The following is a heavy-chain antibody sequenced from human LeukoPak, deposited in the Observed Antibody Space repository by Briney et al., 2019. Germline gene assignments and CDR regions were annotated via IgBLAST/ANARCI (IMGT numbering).Heavy chain of an antibody. Sequence: ASVKVSCKASGYTFTSYYMHWVRQAPGQGLEWMGIINPSGGSTSYAQKFQGRVTMTRDTSTSTVYMELSSLRSEDTAVYYCARDKVDCSGGSCYSRGNWFDPWGQGTLVTVSS. D-gene: IGHD2-15*01. CDR2: INPSGGST. J-gene: IGHJ5*02. CDR1: GYTFTSYY. V-gene: IGHV1-46*01. CDR3: ARDKVDCSGGSCYSRGNWFDP.